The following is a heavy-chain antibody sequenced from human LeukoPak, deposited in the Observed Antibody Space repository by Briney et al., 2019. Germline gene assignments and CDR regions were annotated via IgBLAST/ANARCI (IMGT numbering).Heavy chain of an antibody. Sequence: PSETLSLTCAVYGGSFSGYYWSWIRQPPGKGLEGIGEINHSGSTNYNPSLKSRVTISVDTSKNQFSLKLSSVTAADAAVYYCARRPKYCSGGSCYFLPRYFDYWGQGTLVTVSS. CDR3: ARRPKYCSGGSCYFLPRYFDY. V-gene: IGHV4-34*01. CDR2: INHSGST. J-gene: IGHJ4*02. CDR1: GGSFSGYY. D-gene: IGHD2-15*01.